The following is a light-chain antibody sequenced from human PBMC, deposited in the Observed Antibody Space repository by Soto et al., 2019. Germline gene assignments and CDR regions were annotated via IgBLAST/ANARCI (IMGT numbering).Light chain of an antibody. V-gene: IGKV3-20*01. CDR2: GAS. Sequence: EIVLTQSPGTLSLSPGERATLSCRASQSVSSSYLAWYQQKPGQAPRLLIYGASSRATGIPGRFSGSGSGTDFTLTISRLEPEDFAVYYWQQYGSSPTWTFGQGTKVEIK. J-gene: IGKJ1*01. CDR3: QQYGSSPTWT. CDR1: QSVSSSY.